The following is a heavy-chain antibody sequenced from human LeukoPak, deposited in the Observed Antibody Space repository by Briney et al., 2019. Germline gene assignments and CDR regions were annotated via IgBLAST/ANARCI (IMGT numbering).Heavy chain of an antibody. CDR3: ARDQNSYGYSLDY. CDR1: GFTFSSYA. Sequence: GGSLRLSCAASGFTFSSYAMHWVRQAPGKGLEWVAVISYDGSNKYYADSVKGRFTISRDNSKNTLYLQMNSLRAEDTAVYYCARDQNSYGYSLDYWGQGTLVTVSS. V-gene: IGHV3-30*04. J-gene: IGHJ4*02. D-gene: IGHD5-18*01. CDR2: ISYDGSNK.